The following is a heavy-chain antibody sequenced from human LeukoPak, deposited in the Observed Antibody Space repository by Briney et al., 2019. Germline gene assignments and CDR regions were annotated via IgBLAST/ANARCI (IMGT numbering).Heavy chain of an antibody. Sequence: GEPLRISSKGSGSIFTSYWIRLGRQMPEKGVEGVGRIYPRDSYNNYSPSLQGYVTISDDKSIGTAYLQWSSLKASYNAMYYCKRHLKYYDNLAGSSPYYYYYGMDVWGKGTTVTVSS. CDR3: KRHLKYYDNLAGSSPYYYYYGMDV. CDR1: GSIFTSYW. J-gene: IGHJ6*04. D-gene: IGHD3-9*01. V-gene: IGHV5-10-1*01. CDR2: IYPRDSYN.